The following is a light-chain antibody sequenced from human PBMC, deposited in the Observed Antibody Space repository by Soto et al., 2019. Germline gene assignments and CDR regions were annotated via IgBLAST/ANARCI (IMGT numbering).Light chain of an antibody. CDR2: EVT. J-gene: IGLJ3*02. CDR1: SSDVGGYNY. V-gene: IGLV2-8*01. CDR3: SPYEASNNFYFV. Sequence: QSALTQPPSASGSPGQSVTISCTGTSSDVGGYNYVSWYQQYPGRAPKLMIYEVTKRPSGVPDRFSGSKSGNTASLTVSGLQAEDEADYYCSPYEASNNFYFVFGGGTKLTVL.